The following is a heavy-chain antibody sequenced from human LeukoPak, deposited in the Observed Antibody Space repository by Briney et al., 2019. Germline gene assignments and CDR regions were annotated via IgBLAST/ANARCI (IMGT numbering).Heavy chain of an antibody. CDR3: ARRDSGGYGYFDL. CDR1: GGTIRSYY. J-gene: IGHJ2*01. D-gene: IGHD6-19*01. CDR2: IYHSGST. V-gene: IGHV4-59*01. Sequence: SETLSLTCTVSGGTIRSYYWSWIRQPPGKGLEWIGYIYHSGSTSYNPSLRSRVTISVDTSKNQFSLRLTSLTAADTAVYYCARRDSGGYGYFDLWGRGTLVTVSS.